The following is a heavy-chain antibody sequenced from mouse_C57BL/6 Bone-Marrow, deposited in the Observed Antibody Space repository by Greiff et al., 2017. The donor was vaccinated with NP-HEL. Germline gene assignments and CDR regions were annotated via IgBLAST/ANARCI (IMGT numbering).Heavy chain of an antibody. J-gene: IGHJ1*03. CDR3: ALLSLLPYWYFDV. CDR1: GYSITSGYY. Sequence: VQLKESGPGLVKPSQSLSLTCSVTGYSITSGYYWNWIRQFPGNKLEWMGYISYDGSNNYNPSLKNRISITRDTSKNQFFLKLNSVTTEDTATYYCALLSLLPYWYFDVWGTGTTVTVSS. D-gene: IGHD1-2*01. V-gene: IGHV3-6*01. CDR2: ISYDGSN.